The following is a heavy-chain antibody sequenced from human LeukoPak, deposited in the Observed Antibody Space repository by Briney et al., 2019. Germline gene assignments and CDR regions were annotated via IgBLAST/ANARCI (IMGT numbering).Heavy chain of an antibody. CDR1: GYTFTSYA. Sequence: ASVKVSCKASGYTFTSYAMHWVRQAPGQRLEWMGWINAGNGNTKYSQKFQGRVTITRDTSASTAYMELSSLRSEDTAVYYCARSVYYDSSGRYGMDVWGQGTTVTVS. J-gene: IGHJ6*02. D-gene: IGHD3-22*01. CDR3: ARSVYYDSSGRYGMDV. V-gene: IGHV1-3*01. CDR2: INAGNGNT.